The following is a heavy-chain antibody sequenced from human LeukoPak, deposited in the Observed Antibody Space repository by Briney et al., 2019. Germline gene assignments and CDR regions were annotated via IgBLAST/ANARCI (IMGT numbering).Heavy chain of an antibody. V-gene: IGHV3-7*01. Sequence: GGSLRLSCAASGFTSSNYWMSWVRQAPGKGLEWVANIKEDGSEKYYVDSVKGRFTISRDNAKNSLFLQMNSLRADDTAVYYCAREGDGYNSPIDYWGQGTLVTVSS. CDR2: IKEDGSEK. CDR3: AREGDGYNSPIDY. J-gene: IGHJ4*02. D-gene: IGHD5-24*01. CDR1: GFTSSNYW.